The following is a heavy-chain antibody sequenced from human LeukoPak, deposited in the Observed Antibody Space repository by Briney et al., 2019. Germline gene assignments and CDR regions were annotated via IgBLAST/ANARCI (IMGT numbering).Heavy chain of an antibody. CDR3: ARRAKGDGYNYLVDY. J-gene: IGHJ4*02. V-gene: IGHV5-51*01. Sequence: GESLKISCKGSGYSFTSYWIGWVRQMPGKGLEWMGIIYPGDSDTRYSPSFQGQVTISADKSISTAYLQWSSLKASDTAMYYCARRAKGDGYNYLVDYWGQGTLVTVSS. CDR1: GYSFTSYW. CDR2: IYPGDSDT. D-gene: IGHD5-24*01.